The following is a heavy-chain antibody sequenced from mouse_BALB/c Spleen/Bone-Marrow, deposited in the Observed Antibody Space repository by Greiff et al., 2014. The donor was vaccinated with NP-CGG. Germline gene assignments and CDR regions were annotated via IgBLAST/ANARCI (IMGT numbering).Heavy chain of an antibody. CDR2: IWNGGST. D-gene: IGHD1-1*01. CDR3: ARNYYGIPYYFDY. Sequence: VQRVESGPGLVAPSQSLSITCTVSGFSLSRYNVHWVRQPPEKALEWLGMIWNGGSTDYNSALKSRLSISKDNSKSQVFLKMNSLQTDDTAMYYCARNYYGIPYYFDYWGQGTTLTVSS. V-gene: IGHV2-6-4*01. CDR1: GFSLSRYN. J-gene: IGHJ2*01.